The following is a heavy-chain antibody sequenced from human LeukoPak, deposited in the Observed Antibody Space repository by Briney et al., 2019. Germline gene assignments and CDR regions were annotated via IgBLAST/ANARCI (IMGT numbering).Heavy chain of an antibody. J-gene: IGHJ6*02. V-gene: IGHV4-59*01. CDR2: IYYSGST. D-gene: IGHD6-6*01. Sequence: SETLSLTCTVSGGSISTYYWSWIRQPPGKGLEWIGYIYYSGSTNYNPSLKSRVTISVDTSKNQFSLKLSSVTAADTAVYYCARDSSSLVDYYYYGMDVWGQGTTVTVSS. CDR1: GGSISTYY. CDR3: ARDSSSLVDYYYYGMDV.